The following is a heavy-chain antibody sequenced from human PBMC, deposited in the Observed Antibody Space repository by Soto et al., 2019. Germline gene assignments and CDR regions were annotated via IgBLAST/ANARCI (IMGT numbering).Heavy chain of an antibody. J-gene: IGHJ4*02. CDR3: AKRYYDFWSGFHGGDS. CDR2: ISGSGGST. V-gene: IGHV3-23*01. Sequence: GGSLRLSCAASGFTFSNYAMSWVRQAPGKGLEWVSGISGSGGSTYYTDSVKGRFTISRDNSKNTLYLQMNSLRAEDTAVYYCAKRYYDFWSGFHGGDSWGQGTLVTVSS. CDR1: GFTFSNYA. D-gene: IGHD3-3*01.